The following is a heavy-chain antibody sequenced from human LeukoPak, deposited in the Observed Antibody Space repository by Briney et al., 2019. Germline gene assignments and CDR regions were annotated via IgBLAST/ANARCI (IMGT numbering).Heavy chain of an antibody. Sequence: SETLSLTCTVSGGSISSGGYYWSWIRQHPVKGLEWIGSIHYSGGTYYNPSLKSRLTISVDTSKNQFSLKLGSVTAADTAMYYWARTGNYYYGMAVGGKGTRVTVSS. CDR2: IHYSGGT. J-gene: IGHJ6*04. CDR1: GGSISSGGYY. V-gene: IGHV4-31*03. CDR3: ARTGNYYYGMAV.